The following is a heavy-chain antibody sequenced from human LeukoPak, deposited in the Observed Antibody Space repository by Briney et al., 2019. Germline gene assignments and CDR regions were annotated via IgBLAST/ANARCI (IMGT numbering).Heavy chain of an antibody. J-gene: IGHJ4*02. CDR2: ISWYSGSI. V-gene: IGHV3-9*01. D-gene: IGHD3-22*01. CDR3: AKDIYYYDSSGSLDY. CDR1: GFTFDDYA. Sequence: PGGSLRLSCAASGFTFDDYAMHWVRQAPGKGLEWVSGISWYSGSIGYADSVKGRFTISRDNAKNSLYLQMNSLRAEDTALYYCAKDIYYYDSSGSLDYWGQGTLVTVSS.